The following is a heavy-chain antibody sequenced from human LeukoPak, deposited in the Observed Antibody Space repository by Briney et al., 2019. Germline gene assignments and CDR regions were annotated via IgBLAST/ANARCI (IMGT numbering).Heavy chain of an antibody. V-gene: IGHV1-2*02. CDR2: INPNSGGT. Sequence: GASVKVSCKASGYSFSSHDINWVRQAPGQGLEWMGWINPNSGGTNYAQKFQGRVTMTRDTSISTAYMELSRLRSDDTAVYYCARETPDYGGNGGNFDYWGQGTLVTVSS. D-gene: IGHD4-23*01. CDR3: ARETPDYGGNGGNFDY. CDR1: GYSFSSHD. J-gene: IGHJ4*02.